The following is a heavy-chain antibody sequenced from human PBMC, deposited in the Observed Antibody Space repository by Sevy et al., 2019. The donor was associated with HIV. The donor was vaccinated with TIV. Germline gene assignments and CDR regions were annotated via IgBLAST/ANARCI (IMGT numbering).Heavy chain of an antibody. CDR2: IKARADGGTT. CDR3: STDPIIVLLVTDGMDV. CDR1: GFTFSYAW. Sequence: GGSLRLSCAASGFTFSYAWMSWVRQAPGKGLEWVGPIKARADGGTTDYAAPVKGRFTISRDDSKNTLYLQMNSLKTEDTAVYYCSTDPIIVLLVTDGMDVWGQGTTVTVSS. J-gene: IGHJ6*02. D-gene: IGHD2-8*01. V-gene: IGHV3-15*01.